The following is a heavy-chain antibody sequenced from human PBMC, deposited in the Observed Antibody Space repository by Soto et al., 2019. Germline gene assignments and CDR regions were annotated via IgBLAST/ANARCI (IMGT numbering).Heavy chain of an antibody. V-gene: IGHV4-39*01. Sequence: QLQLQESGPGLVKPSETLSLTCTVSGGSISSSSYYWGWIRQPPGKGLEWIGSIYYSGSTYYNPSLKSRVTISVDTSKNQFSLKLSSVTAADTAVYYCARLSTVVLIYYGDTEDYYFDYWGQGTLVTVSS. CDR3: ARLSTVVLIYYGDTEDYYFDY. J-gene: IGHJ4*02. CDR1: GGSISSSSYY. D-gene: IGHD4-17*01. CDR2: IYYSGST.